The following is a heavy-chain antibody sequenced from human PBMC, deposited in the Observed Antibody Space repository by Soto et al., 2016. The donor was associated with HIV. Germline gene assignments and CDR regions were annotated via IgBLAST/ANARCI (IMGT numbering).Heavy chain of an antibody. J-gene: IGHJ4*02. Sequence: DVQLVESGGGLVQPGGSLRLSCAASGFIFSSYSMNWVRQAPGKGLEWIAYISSSRSAINYADSVRGRFTISRDNAENSLFLQMDNLRAEDTAVYYCASPLGLFDGKSRSVYWGQGALVSVSS. CDR3: ASPLGLFDGKSRSVY. CDR1: GFIFSSYS. CDR2: ISSSRSAI. D-gene: IGHD1-1*01. V-gene: IGHV3-48*01.